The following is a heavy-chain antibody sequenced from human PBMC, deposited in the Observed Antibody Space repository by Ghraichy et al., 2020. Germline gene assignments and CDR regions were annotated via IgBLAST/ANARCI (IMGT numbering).Heavy chain of an antibody. CDR2: MYSGGTT. Sequence: GGSLRLSCAASGFTVINNFMTWVRHAQGQGLEWVALMYSGGTTSYADSVKGRFTLSRDSPKNTVYLQMNSLRVDDTAVYYCARGGSSSEAGSGGQGNLVTV. CDR1: GFTVINNF. D-gene: IGHD6-25*01. V-gene: IGHV3-66*01. J-gene: IGHJ4*02. CDR3: ARGGSSSEAGS.